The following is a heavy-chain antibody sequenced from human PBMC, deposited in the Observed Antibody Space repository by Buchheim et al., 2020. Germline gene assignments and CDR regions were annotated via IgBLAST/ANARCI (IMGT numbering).Heavy chain of an antibody. Sequence: QVQLVESGGGVVQPGRSLRLSCAASGFTFSSYGMHWVRQAPGKGLEWVAVIWYDGSNKYYADSVKGRFTISRDNSKNKLYLQMNSLRAEDTAVYYCARGLDDYYYYYGMDVWGQGTT. CDR1: GFTFSSYG. V-gene: IGHV3-33*01. CDR3: ARGLDDYYYYYGMDV. J-gene: IGHJ6*02. D-gene: IGHD1-1*01. CDR2: IWYDGSNK.